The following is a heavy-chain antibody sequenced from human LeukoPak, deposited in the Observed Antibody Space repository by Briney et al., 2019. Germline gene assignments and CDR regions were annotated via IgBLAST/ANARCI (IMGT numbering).Heavy chain of an antibody. CDR2: IYYSGST. CDR1: GGSISGSSYY. CDR3: ARAPDYYDSSGSLPMDV. V-gene: IGHV4-61*01. Sequence: SETLSLTCTVSGGSISGSSYYWSWIRQPPGKGLEWIGYIYYSGSTNYNPSLKSRVTISVDTSKNQFSLKLSSVTAADTAVYYCARAPDYYDSSGSLPMDVWGQGTTVTVSS. J-gene: IGHJ6*02. D-gene: IGHD3-22*01.